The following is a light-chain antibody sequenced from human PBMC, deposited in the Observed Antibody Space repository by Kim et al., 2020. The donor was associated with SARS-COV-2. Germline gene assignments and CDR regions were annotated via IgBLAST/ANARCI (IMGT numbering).Light chain of an antibody. J-gene: IGLJ2*01. CDR2: DVS. Sequence: QSALTQPRSVSGSPGQSITISCTGTSSDVGGYNYVTWYQQHPGKTPKVIIYDVSKRPSGIPDRFSGSKSGNTASLTISGLQTEDEGDYHCCSYAGSNELVFGGGTKVTVL. CDR3: CSYAGSNELV. CDR1: SSDVGGYNY. V-gene: IGLV2-11*01.